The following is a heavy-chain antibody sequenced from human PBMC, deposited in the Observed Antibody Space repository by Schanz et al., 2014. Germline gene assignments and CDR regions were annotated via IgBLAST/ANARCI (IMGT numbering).Heavy chain of an antibody. J-gene: IGHJ5*02. Sequence: QVQLQESGPGLVKPSGTLSLTCAVSGGSISSSNWWSWVRQPPGKGLEWIGEIYHSGSTNYKPSLKSRLTISADKSKNQFSLKLWFVPAADTAVYYCARRSVSPSGNSYGYVVAWFDPWGQGTLVTVSS. D-gene: IGHD5-18*01. CDR1: GGSISSSNW. CDR2: IYHSGST. V-gene: IGHV4-4*02. CDR3: ARRSVSPSGNSYGYVVAWFDP.